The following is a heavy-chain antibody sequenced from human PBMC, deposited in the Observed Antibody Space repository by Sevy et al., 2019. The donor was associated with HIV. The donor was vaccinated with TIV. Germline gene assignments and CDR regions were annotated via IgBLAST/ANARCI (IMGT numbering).Heavy chain of an antibody. CDR1: GVSISGYY. CDR2: IYYSGRT. Sequence: SETLSLTCSVSGVSISGYYWTWIRQTPGKGLEWIGYIYYSGRTNYNPSLQGRVAISSDTSKNQFSLKLSSVTAADTAVYDCARALAEYYYAMDVWGQGTTVTVSS. V-gene: IGHV4-59*01. J-gene: IGHJ6*02. CDR3: ARALAEYYYAMDV.